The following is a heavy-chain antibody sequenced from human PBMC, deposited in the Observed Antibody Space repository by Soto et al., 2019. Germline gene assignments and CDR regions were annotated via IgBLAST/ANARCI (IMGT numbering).Heavy chain of an antibody. D-gene: IGHD1-20*01. CDR2: ISGSGANT. J-gene: IGHJ4*02. CDR1: GLTFGSYA. CDR3: AKDARYYWKIDF. V-gene: IGHV3-23*01. Sequence: DVHLLESGGGLVQPGGSLRLSCGVSGLTFGSYAMTWVRQAPGKGLEWVSGISGSGANTYYADSVKGRFTISRDNFKNTLYLQMNSLRAEDTAIYYCAKDARYYWKIDFWGQGTLVTVSS.